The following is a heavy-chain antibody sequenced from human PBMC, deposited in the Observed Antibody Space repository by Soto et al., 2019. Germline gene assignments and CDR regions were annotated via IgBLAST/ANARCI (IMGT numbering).Heavy chain of an antibody. J-gene: IGHJ3*02. CDR3: ARAPPLKYTYGLRGAFDI. V-gene: IGHV4-30-4*01. Sequence: QVQLQESGPGLVKPSQTLSLTCTVSGGSISSGDYYWSWIRQPPGKGLEWIGYIYYSGSTYYNPSLKSRATISVDTSTNQFSLKLSSVTAADTAVYYSARAPPLKYTYGLRGAFDIWGQGTMVTVSS. CDR1: GGSISSGDYY. D-gene: IGHD5-18*01. CDR2: IYYSGST.